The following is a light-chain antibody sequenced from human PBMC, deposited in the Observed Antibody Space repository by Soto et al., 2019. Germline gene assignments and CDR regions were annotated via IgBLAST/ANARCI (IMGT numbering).Light chain of an antibody. CDR2: GAS. CDR1: QSLNRD. CDR3: QQYNNWPGT. V-gene: IGKV3-15*01. Sequence: IEMTQSPATLSMSPGERATLSCRASQSLNRDLAWYQQKPGQSPRLLIFGASIRATGIPARFSGSGSGTEFTLTIGSLQSEDCALYYCQQYNNWPGTFGQGTKVEI. J-gene: IGKJ1*01.